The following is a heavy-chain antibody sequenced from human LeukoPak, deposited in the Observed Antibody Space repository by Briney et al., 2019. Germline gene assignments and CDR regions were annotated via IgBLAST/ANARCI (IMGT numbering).Heavy chain of an antibody. CDR2: IIPIFGTA. D-gene: IGHD2-2*01. V-gene: IGHV1-69*05. CDR1: GGTFSSYA. J-gene: IGHJ5*02. CDR3: ARGRVEDIVVVPAAIGSRFDP. Sequence: SVKVSCKASGGTFSSYAISWVRQAPGQGLEWMGGIIPIFGTANYAQKFQGRVTITTDESTSTAYMELSSLRSEDTAVYYCARGRVEDIVVVPAAIGSRFDPWGQGTLVTVSS.